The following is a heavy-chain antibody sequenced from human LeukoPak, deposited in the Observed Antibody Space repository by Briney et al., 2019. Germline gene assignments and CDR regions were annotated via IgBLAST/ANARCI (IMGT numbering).Heavy chain of an antibody. CDR3: ARNKRGYCSSTSCYSAFDI. CDR2: ISSNGGST. J-gene: IGHJ3*02. Sequence: PGGSLRLSCAASGFTFSSYAMHWVRQAPGKGLEYVSAISSNGGSTYYANSVKGRFTISRDNSKNTLYLQMGSLRAVDMAVYYCARNKRGYCSSTSCYSAFDIWGQGTMVTVSS. D-gene: IGHD2-2*02. CDR1: GFTFSSYA. V-gene: IGHV3-64*01.